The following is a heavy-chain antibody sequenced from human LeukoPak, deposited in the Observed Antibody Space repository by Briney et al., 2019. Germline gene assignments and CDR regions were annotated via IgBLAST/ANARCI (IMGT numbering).Heavy chain of an antibody. Sequence: GGSLRLSCAASGFIVSTYYMNWVRQAPGKGLEWVAFIRYDGSKKYYADSVKGRFTISRDNSKNTLYLQMNSLRAEDTAMYYCANGPHYNILTGFYKVRSHLDYWGQGTLVTVSS. CDR1: GFIVSTYY. CDR2: IRYDGSKK. V-gene: IGHV3-30*02. D-gene: IGHD3-9*01. CDR3: ANGPHYNILTGFYKVRSHLDY. J-gene: IGHJ4*02.